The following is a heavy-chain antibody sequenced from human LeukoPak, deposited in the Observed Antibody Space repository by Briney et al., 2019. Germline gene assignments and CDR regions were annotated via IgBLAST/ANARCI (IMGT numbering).Heavy chain of an antibody. CDR1: GFPFSSYS. V-gene: IGHV3-21*01. CDR3: ARDPGDGGSGSPFYY. D-gene: IGHD3-10*01. J-gene: IGHJ4*02. Sequence: GSLRLSFAASGFPFSSYSMNWVRPAPGKGLEWVSSISSSSSYIYYADSVKGRFTISRDNSKKKLYLQMNSLRSEDTALYYCARDPGDGGSGSPFYYWGQGTLVTVSS. CDR2: ISSSSSYI.